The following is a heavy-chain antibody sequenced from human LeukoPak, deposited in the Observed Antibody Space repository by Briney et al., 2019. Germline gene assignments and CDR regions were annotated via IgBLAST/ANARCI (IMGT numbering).Heavy chain of an antibody. J-gene: IGHJ4*02. Sequence: PGGSLRLSCAASGFTISSNYMSWVRQAPGKGLEWVSIIYSGGKTFYADSVKGRFTISRDNSKNTLYLQMNSLRAEDTAVYYCARATHDFGDYNDYWGQGTLATVSS. V-gene: IGHV3-53*01. CDR3: ARATHDFGDYNDY. D-gene: IGHD4-17*01. CDR1: GFTISSNY. CDR2: IYSGGKT.